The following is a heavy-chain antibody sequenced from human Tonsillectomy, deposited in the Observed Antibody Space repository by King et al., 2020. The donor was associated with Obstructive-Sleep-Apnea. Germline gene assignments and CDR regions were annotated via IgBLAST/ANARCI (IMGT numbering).Heavy chain of an antibody. CDR2: IHYSGST. J-gene: IGHJ6*02. CDR3: ARDSQYYDTTGFLRGCSHYYGMDV. CDR1: GGSVSSDTYY. Sequence: VQLQESGPGLVKPSETLSLTCTVSGGSVSSDTYYWSWIRQPPGKGLEWIGYIHYSGSTSYNPSLKSRVTISVDTSMNQFSLKLSSVTAADTAVYYCARDSQYYDTTGFLRGCSHYYGMDVWGQGTTVTVSS. D-gene: IGHD3-22*01. V-gene: IGHV4-61*01.